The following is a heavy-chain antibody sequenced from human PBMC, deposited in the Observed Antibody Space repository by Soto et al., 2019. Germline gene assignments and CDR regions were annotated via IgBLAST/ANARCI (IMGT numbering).Heavy chain of an antibody. Sequence: GASVKVSCKASGGTFSSYAISWVRQAPGQGLEWMGGIIPIFGTANYAQKFQGRVTITADESTSTAYMELSSLRSEDTAVYYCARDLDDSSGYYPQGAFDIWGQGTMVTVSS. CDR1: GGTFSSYA. CDR2: IIPIFGTA. J-gene: IGHJ3*02. V-gene: IGHV1-69*13. CDR3: ARDLDDSSGYYPQGAFDI. D-gene: IGHD3-22*01.